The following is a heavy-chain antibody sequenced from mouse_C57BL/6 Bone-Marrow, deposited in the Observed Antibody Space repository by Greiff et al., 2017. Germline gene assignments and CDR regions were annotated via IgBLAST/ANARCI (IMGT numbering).Heavy chain of an antibody. D-gene: IGHD4-1*01. J-gene: IGHJ4*01. CDR1: GYTFTSYW. CDR3: AREEILTGTSHYYAMDY. V-gene: IGHV1-64*01. CDR2: IHPNSGST. Sequence: QVQLQQPGAELVKPGASVKLSCKASGYTFTSYWMHWVKQRPGQGLEWIGMIHPNSGSTNYNEKFKSKATLTVDKSSSTAYMQHSSLTAEDSAVYYCAREEILTGTSHYYAMDYWGQGTSVTVSS.